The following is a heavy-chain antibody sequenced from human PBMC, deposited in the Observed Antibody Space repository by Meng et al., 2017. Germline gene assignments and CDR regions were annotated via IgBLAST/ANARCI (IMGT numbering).Heavy chain of an antibody. V-gene: IGHV4-4*07. CDR2: IDTSGST. CDR1: GGSISSYY. D-gene: IGHD3-22*01. Sequence: SETLSLTCTVPGGSISSYYWSWIRQPAGKGLEWIGRIDTSGSTNDNPSLKSRVTISVDTSKNQCSLKLSSVTAADTAVYYCARDGPAYGYYDSSGYYYYDYWGQGTLVTVSS. CDR3: ARDGPAYGYYDSSGYYYYDY. J-gene: IGHJ4*02.